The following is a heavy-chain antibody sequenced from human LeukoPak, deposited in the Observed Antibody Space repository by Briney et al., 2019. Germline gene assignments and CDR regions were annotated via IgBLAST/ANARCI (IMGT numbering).Heavy chain of an antibody. CDR1: GGSFSGYY. CDR2: INHSGST. CDR3: ARSDI. J-gene: IGHJ3*02. Sequence: SETLSLTCAVYGGSFSGYYWSWIRQPPGKGLEWIGEINHSGSTNYNPSLKSRVTISVNTSKNQFSLKLSSVTAADTAVYYCARSDIWGQGTMVTVSS. V-gene: IGHV4-34*01.